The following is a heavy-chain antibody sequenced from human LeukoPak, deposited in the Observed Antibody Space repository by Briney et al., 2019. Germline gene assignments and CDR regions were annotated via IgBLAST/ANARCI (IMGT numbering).Heavy chain of an antibody. CDR3: AKDPVTMVRGVKPNYFYY. Sequence: GGSLRLSCATSGFTFSSYAMGWVRQAPGKGLEWVSAISGSGGSTYYADSVKGRFTISRDNSRSTLYLQMNSLRAEDTAVYYCAKDPVTMVRGVKPNYFYYWGQGTLVTVSS. D-gene: IGHD3-10*01. J-gene: IGHJ4*02. V-gene: IGHV3-23*01. CDR2: ISGSGGST. CDR1: GFTFSSYA.